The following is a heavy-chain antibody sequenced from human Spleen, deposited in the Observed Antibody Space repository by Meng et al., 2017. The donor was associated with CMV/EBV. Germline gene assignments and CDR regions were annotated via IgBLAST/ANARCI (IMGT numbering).Heavy chain of an antibody. Sequence: ASVKVSCKASGYTFDSYGISWVRQAPGQGLEWMGWISVYNGHTNYAHKVQGRVTITTDASTSTAYMELRSLRSEDTALYYCARDHHGDYTEPYYYFGMDVWGQGTTVTVS. V-gene: IGHV1-18*01. D-gene: IGHD4-17*01. CDR1: GYTFDSYG. CDR3: ARDHHGDYTEPYYYFGMDV. CDR2: ISVYNGHT. J-gene: IGHJ6*02.